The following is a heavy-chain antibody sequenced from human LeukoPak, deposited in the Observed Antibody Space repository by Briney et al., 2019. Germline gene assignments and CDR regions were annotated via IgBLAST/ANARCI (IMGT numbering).Heavy chain of an antibody. J-gene: IGHJ4*02. CDR2: IYYSGST. CDR1: GGSINSDGYS. D-gene: IGHD3-3*01. Sequence: SETLSLTCAVSGGSINSDGYSWGWIRQPPGKGLEWIGYIYYSGSTNYNPSLKSRVTISVDTSKNQFSLKLSSVTAADTAVYYCARVPYYDFWSGYNYFDYWGQGTLVTVSS. V-gene: IGHV4-61*08. CDR3: ARVPYYDFWSGYNYFDY.